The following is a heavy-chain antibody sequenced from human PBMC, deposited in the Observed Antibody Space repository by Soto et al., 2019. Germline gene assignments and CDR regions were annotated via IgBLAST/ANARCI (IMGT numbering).Heavy chain of an antibody. D-gene: IGHD6-13*01. Sequence: SGGSLRLSCEGSGFTFSSYSVNWVRQAPGKGLEWVSSISGSGGYIYYADSVKGRFTISRDNAKNSLYLQMTSLRDEDTALYYCARDRQSTPWYAADYWGQGSLVTVSS. CDR3: ARDRQSTPWYAADY. J-gene: IGHJ4*02. V-gene: IGHV3-21*01. CDR1: GFTFSSYS. CDR2: ISGSGGYI.